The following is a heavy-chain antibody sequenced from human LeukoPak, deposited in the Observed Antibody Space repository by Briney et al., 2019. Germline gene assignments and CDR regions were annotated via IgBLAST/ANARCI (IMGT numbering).Heavy chain of an antibody. CDR3: ARGPRSGHHDY. D-gene: IGHD6-19*01. CDR1: GGSVSSYF. CDR2: IYSSGTI. V-gene: IGHV4-4*07. Sequence: SETLSLTCSVAGGSVSSYFWSWIRQPAGKGLEWIGRIYSSGTINYNPSLKSRVTMSVDTSKNQFSLKLNSVTAADTAVYYCARGPRSGHHDYWGQGVLVTVSS. J-gene: IGHJ4*02.